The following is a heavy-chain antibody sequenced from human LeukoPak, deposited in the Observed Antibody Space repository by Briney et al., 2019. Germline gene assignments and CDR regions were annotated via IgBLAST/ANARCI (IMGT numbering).Heavy chain of an antibody. J-gene: IGHJ4*02. D-gene: IGHD4-17*01. Sequence: PSETLSLTCTVSGGSISSGDYYWSWIRQPPGKGLEWIGEINHSGSTNYNPSLKSRVTISVDTSKNQFSLKLSSVTAADTAVYYCARGPRYGDYFDYWGQGTLVTVSS. V-gene: IGHV4-39*07. CDR2: INHSGST. CDR3: ARGPRYGDYFDY. CDR1: GGSISSGDYY.